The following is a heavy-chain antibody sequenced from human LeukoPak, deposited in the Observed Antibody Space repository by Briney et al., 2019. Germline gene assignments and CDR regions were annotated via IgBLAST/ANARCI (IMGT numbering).Heavy chain of an antibody. D-gene: IGHD6-19*01. V-gene: IGHV4-34*01. CDR1: GGSFSGYY. CDR2: INHSGST. CDR3: AGCTSSGSMDY. J-gene: IGHJ4*02. Sequence: SETLSLTCAVYGGSFSGYYWSWIRQPPGKGREWIGEINHSGSTNYNPSLKSRVTISVDTSKNQSSLKLSSVTAADPAVYYCAGCTSSGSMDYGGQGTRVSVS.